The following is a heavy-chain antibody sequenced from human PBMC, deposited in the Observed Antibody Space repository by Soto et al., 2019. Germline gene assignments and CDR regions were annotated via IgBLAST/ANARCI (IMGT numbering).Heavy chain of an antibody. CDR3: ARDEVDFWSGSPYYMDV. Sequence: EVQLVESGGGLVQPGGSLRLSCAASGFTVSSNYMSWVRQAPGKGLEWVSVIYSGGSTYYADSVKGRFTISRDNSKNTLYRQMNSLRAEDTAVYYCARDEVDFWSGSPYYMDVWGKGTTVTVSS. J-gene: IGHJ6*03. CDR1: GFTVSSNY. V-gene: IGHV3-66*01. D-gene: IGHD3-3*01. CDR2: IYSGGST.